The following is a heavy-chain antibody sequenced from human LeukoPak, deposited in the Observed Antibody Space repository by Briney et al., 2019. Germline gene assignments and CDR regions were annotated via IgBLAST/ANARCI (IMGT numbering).Heavy chain of an antibody. D-gene: IGHD2-15*01. CDR2: ISSSSSYI. CDR3: ARDIV. J-gene: IGHJ4*02. V-gene: IGHV3-21*01. CDR1: GFTFRTYG. Sequence: GGSLRLSCAASGFTFRTYGIHWVRQAPGKGLEWVSSISSSSSYIYYADSVKGRFTISRDNAKNSLYLQMNSLRAEDTAVYYCARDIVWGQGTLVTVSS.